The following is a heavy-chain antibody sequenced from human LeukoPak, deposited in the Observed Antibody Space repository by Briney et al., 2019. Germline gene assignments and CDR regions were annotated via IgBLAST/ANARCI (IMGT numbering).Heavy chain of an antibody. Sequence: GGSLKLSCEASGFIFGFYSINWVRQAPGKGLEWISSISSSSVTMLYADSVKGRFTISRDNANNSVHLQMNSLRAEDTAMYYCARDVRSLTTTATTGWFDPWGQGTLVTVSS. D-gene: IGHD4-17*01. V-gene: IGHV3-21*01. J-gene: IGHJ5*02. CDR2: ISSSSVTM. CDR3: ARDVRSLTTTATTGWFDP. CDR1: GFIFGFYS.